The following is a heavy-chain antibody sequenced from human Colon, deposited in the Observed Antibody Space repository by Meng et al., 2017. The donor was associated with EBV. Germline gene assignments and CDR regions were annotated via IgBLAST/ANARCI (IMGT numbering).Heavy chain of an antibody. CDR3: ARGPTTYFDY. J-gene: IGHJ4*02. CDR1: GGSISSGDYY. D-gene: IGHD4-17*01. V-gene: IGHV4-30-4*01. CDR2: IYYSGST. Sequence: QVQLQESGPGRVTPSRXLSLTCTVSGGSISSGDYYWSWIRQPPGKGLEWIGYIYYSGSTYYNPSLKSRVPISVDTSKNQCSLKLSSVTAADTAVYYCARGPTTYFDYWGQGTLVTVSS.